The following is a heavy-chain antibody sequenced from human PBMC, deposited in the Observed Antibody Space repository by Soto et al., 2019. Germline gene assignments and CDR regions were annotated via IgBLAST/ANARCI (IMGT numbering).Heavy chain of an antibody. V-gene: IGHV3-64*01. Sequence: GGSLRLSCVASGFTFSNYAMHWVRQAPGKGLEYVSSISSNGGSTYYANSVKGRFTISRDNSRDTLYLQMVSLRAEDMAVYYCAAGHYYYYYMDVWGKGTTVTVSS. J-gene: IGHJ6*03. CDR3: AAGHYYYYYMDV. CDR2: ISSNGGST. CDR1: GFTFSNYA.